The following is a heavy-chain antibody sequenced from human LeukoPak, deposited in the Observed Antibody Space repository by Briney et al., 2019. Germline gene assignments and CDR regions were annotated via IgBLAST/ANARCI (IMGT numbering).Heavy chain of an antibody. CDR1: GGSFSGYY. CDR2: INHSGST. V-gene: IGHV4-34*01. J-gene: IGHJ5*02. Sequence: SETLSLTCAVYGGSFSGYYWRWIRQPPGKGLEWIGEINHSGSTNYNPSLKSRVTISVDTSKNQFSLKLSSVTAADTAVYYCARPVVGATRDNWFDPWGQGTLVTVSS. D-gene: IGHD1-26*01. CDR3: ARPVVGATRDNWFDP.